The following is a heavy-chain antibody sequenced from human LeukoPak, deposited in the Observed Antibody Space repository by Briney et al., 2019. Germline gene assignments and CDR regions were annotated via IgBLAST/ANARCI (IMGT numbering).Heavy chain of an antibody. CDR1: GFTFGDYA. V-gene: IGHV3-9*01. D-gene: IGHD6-13*01. CDR2: ISWNSGSI. Sequence: PGRSLRLSCAASGFTFGDYAMHWVRQAPGRGLEWVSSISWNSGSIGYADSVKGRFTISRDNAKNSLYLQMNSLRAEDTALYYCAKDATGSSWYGADYWGQGTLVTVSS. J-gene: IGHJ4*02. CDR3: AKDATGSSWYGADY.